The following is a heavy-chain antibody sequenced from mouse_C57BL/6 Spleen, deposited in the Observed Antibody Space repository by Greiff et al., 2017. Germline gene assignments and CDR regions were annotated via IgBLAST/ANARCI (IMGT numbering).Heavy chain of an antibody. CDR1: GYTFTDYN. J-gene: IGHJ3*01. D-gene: IGHD1-1*01. CDR2: INPNNGGT. V-gene: IGHV1-18*01. Sequence: VQLKQSGPELVKPGASVKIPCKASGYTFTDYNMDWVKQSHGKSLEWIGDINPNNGGTIYNQKFKGKATLTVDKCSSTAYMELRSLTSEDTAVYYCARGRIDGSSYWFAYWGQGTLVTVSA. CDR3: ARGRIDGSSYWFAY.